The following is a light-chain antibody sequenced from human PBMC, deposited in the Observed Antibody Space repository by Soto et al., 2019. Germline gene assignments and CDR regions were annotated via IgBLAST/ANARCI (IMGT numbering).Light chain of an antibody. CDR3: QQYGSSPGT. CDR1: QSVSSSY. CDR2: GAS. V-gene: IGKV3-20*01. J-gene: IGKJ1*01. Sequence: EIVLTQSPDTLSLSPGERATLSCRASQSVSSSYLAWYQQKPGQAPRLLIYGASSRATGVPDRFSGSGSGTDFTLTISRLEPEEFAVYYCQQYGSSPGTLGQGTKVDIK.